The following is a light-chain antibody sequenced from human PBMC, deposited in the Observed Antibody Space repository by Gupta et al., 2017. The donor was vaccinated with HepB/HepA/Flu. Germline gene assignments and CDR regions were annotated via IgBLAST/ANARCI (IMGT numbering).Light chain of an antibody. CDR3: QAYDSSNVWV. CDR2: DNN. Sequence: NFMLTQPHSLSESPGKTVTISCARSSGSIASNYVQWYQQRPGSAPTTVIYDNNQRPSGVPDRFSGSIDRSSNAASLTISGLKTEDEADYYCQAYDSSNVWVFGGGTKLTVL. CDR1: SGSIASNY. J-gene: IGLJ3*02. V-gene: IGLV6-57*03.